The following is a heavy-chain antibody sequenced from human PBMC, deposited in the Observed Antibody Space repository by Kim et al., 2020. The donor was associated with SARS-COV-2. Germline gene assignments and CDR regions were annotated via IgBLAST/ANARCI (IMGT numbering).Heavy chain of an antibody. V-gene: IGHV4-59*13. CDR3: ARDASVVAATRWFAP. D-gene: IGHD2-15*01. Sequence: SETLSLTCTVSGGSISSYYWSWIRQPPGKGLEWIGYIYYSGSTNYNPSLKRRVTISVDTSKNQFSLKLSSVTAAETALYYCARDASVVAATRWFAPWGQGTLVTVSS. CDR2: IYYSGST. CDR1: GGSISSYY. J-gene: IGHJ5*02.